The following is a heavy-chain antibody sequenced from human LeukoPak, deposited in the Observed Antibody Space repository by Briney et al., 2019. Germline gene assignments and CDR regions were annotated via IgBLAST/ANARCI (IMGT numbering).Heavy chain of an antibody. V-gene: IGHV3-48*01. CDR1: GFPFSSYG. CDR3: ARGSTYYDSSGQVPFDY. J-gene: IGHJ4*02. D-gene: IGHD3-22*01. CDR2: ISSSSSTI. Sequence: GGSLRLSCAASGFPFSSYGMHWVRQAPGKGLEWVSYISSSSSTIYYADSVKGRFTISRDNAKNSLYLQMNSLRAEDTAVYYCARGSTYYDSSGQVPFDYWGQGTLVTVSS.